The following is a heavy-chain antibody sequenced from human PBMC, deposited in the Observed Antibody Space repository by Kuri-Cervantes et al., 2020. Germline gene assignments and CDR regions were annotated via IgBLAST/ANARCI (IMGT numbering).Heavy chain of an antibody. V-gene: IGHV3-9*01. CDR2: ISWDSGSI. CDR1: GFTFDDYA. J-gene: IGHJ4*02. CDR3: AKESTYSSSYTFDY. D-gene: IGHD6-13*01. Sequence: SLKISCAASGFTFDDYAMHWVRQAPGKGLEWVSGISWDSGSIGYADSVKGRFTISRDNAKNSLYLQMNSLRAEDTALYYCAKESTYSSSYTFDYWGQGTLVTVSS.